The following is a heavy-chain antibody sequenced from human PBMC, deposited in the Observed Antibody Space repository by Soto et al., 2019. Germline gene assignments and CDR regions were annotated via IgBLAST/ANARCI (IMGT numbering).Heavy chain of an antibody. V-gene: IGHV3-11*06. Sequence: GGSLRLSCAASGFTFSDYYMSWIRQAPGKGLEWVSYISSSSSYTNYADSVKGRFTISRDNAKNSLYLQMNSLRAEDTAVYYCARERRSSSWEGGFDYWGQGTLVTVSS. D-gene: IGHD6-13*01. J-gene: IGHJ4*02. CDR3: ARERRSSSWEGGFDY. CDR1: GFTFSDYY. CDR2: ISSSSSYT.